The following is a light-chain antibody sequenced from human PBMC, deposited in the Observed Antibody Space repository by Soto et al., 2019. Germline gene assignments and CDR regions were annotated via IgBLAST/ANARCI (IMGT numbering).Light chain of an antibody. V-gene: IGLV2-8*01. Sequence: QSALTQPPSASGSPGQSVTISCTGTSSDVGGYNYVSWYQQHPGKAPKLIIYEVNKRPSGVPDRFSGSKSGNTASLTVSGLQAEDEADYYCSSYAGSNSVVFGGGTQLTVL. CDR3: SSYAGSNSVV. CDR1: SSDVGGYNY. J-gene: IGLJ2*01. CDR2: EVN.